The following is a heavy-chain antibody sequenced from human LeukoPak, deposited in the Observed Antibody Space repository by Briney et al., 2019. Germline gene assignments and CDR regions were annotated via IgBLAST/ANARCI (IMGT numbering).Heavy chain of an antibody. CDR3: VKRLTLGDLSIKGAFAL. D-gene: IGHD3-16*02. V-gene: IGHV3-53*01. CDR1: GFTVSSNY. Sequence: GGSLRLSCAASGFTVSSNYMSWVRQGPGKGLEWVALIYNDGGTHYTDSVKGRFTISRDTSRNTLFLQMNSLRVEDSSMYYCVKRLTLGDLSIKGAFALWGQGTMVTVAS. J-gene: IGHJ3*01. CDR2: IYNDGGT.